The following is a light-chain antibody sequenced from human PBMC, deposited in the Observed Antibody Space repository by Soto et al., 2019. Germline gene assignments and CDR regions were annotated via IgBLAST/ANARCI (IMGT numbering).Light chain of an antibody. CDR1: QGISSY. Sequence: DIKLTQSPSFVSASVGDRVTITCRASQGISSYLAWYQQKPGKVPKLLIYAASTLQSGVPSRFSGSGSGTEFTLTVSSLQPEDFATYYCQQLNSYPLTFGGGTKVEIK. CDR3: QQLNSYPLT. CDR2: AAS. V-gene: IGKV1-9*01. J-gene: IGKJ4*01.